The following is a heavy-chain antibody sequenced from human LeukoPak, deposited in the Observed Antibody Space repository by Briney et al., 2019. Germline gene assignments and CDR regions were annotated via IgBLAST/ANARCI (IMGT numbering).Heavy chain of an antibody. Sequence: GGSLRLSCAASGFTFDDYAMHWVRQAPGKGLEWVSLISWDGGSTYYADSVKGRFTISRDNSKNSLYLQMNSLRAEDTALYYCAKSSGYYSGFCDYWGQGTLVTVSS. D-gene: IGHD3-22*01. CDR3: AKSSGYYSGFCDY. CDR2: ISWDGGST. V-gene: IGHV3-43D*03. J-gene: IGHJ4*02. CDR1: GFTFDDYA.